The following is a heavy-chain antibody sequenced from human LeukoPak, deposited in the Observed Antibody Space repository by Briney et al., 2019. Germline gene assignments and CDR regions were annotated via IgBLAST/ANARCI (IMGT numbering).Heavy chain of an antibody. D-gene: IGHD3-10*01. CDR1: GFTFSSYA. CDR3: AKHSYITMVRGFLDY. CDR2: ISGSGGST. V-gene: IGHV3-23*01. Sequence: PGGSLRLSCAASGFTFSSYAMSWVRQAPGKGLEWVSAISGSGGSTYYADSVKGRFTISRDNSKNTLYLQMNSLRAEDTAVYCCAKHSYITMVRGFLDYWGQGTLVTVSS. J-gene: IGHJ4*02.